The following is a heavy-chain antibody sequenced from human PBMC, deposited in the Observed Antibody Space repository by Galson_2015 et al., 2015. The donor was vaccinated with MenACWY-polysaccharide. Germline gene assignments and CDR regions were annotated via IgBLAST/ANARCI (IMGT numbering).Heavy chain of an antibody. V-gene: IGHV4-39*01. D-gene: IGHD6-19*01. CDR3: ARLAKYSSGWYGTGYFDY. Sequence: ETLSLTCTVSGGSISSSSYYWGWIRQPPGKGLEWIGSIYYSGSTYYNPSLKSRVTISVDTSKNQFSLKLSSVTAADTAVYYCARLAKYSSGWYGTGYFDYWGQGTLVTVSS. J-gene: IGHJ4*02. CDR1: GGSISSSSYY. CDR2: IYYSGST.